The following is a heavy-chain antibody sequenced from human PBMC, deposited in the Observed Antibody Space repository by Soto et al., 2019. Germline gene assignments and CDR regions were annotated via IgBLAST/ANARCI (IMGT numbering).Heavy chain of an antibody. CDR1: GFTFDDYA. J-gene: IGHJ4*02. D-gene: IGHD3-22*01. CDR2: ISWNSGSI. V-gene: IGHV3-9*01. Sequence: GGSLRLSCAASGFTFDDYAMHWVRQAPGKGLEWVSGISWNSGSIGYADSVKGRFTISRDNAKNSLYLQMNSLRAEDTALYYCAKELNYYDSSGYYHIPFDYWGQGTLVTVSS. CDR3: AKELNYYDSSGYYHIPFDY.